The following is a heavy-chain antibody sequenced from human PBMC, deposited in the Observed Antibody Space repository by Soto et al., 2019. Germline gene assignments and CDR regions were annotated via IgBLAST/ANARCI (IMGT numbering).Heavy chain of an antibody. V-gene: IGHV3-30-3*01. J-gene: IGHJ3*02. CDR3: ARTAGGRVRGALDI. Sequence: QVHLEESGGGVVQPGTSLRLSCVAYGFTFSSYGMHWLRQAPGKGLEWVAVIPNTENKKYYADSVKGRFTISRDNSQNTLFLQMDSLMSEDTAMYYCARTAGGRVRGALDIWGQGTMVTVS. D-gene: IGHD6-13*01. CDR1: GFTFSSYG. CDR2: IPNTENKK.